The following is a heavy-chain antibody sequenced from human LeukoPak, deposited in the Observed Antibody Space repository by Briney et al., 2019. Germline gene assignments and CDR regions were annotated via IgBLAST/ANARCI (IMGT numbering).Heavy chain of an antibody. Sequence: SETLSLTCAVNGGSFSGYYWSWIRQPPGKGLEWIGEINHSGSTNYNPSLKGRVTISVDTSKSQFSLKLSSVTAADTAVYYCARHGGGYYGSGSYYPIDYWGQGTLVTVSS. V-gene: IGHV4-34*01. D-gene: IGHD3-10*01. CDR3: ARHGGGYYGSGSYYPIDY. CDR2: INHSGST. J-gene: IGHJ4*02. CDR1: GGSFSGYY.